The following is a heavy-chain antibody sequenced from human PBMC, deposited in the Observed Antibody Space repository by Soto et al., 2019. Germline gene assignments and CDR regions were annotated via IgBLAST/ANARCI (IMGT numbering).Heavy chain of an antibody. V-gene: IGHV4-34*01. CDR1: GGSFSGYY. J-gene: IGHJ5*02. CDR3: ARAVARYSSSWYPGSHNWFDP. CDR2: INHSGST. Sequence: WETLSLTCAVYGGSFSGYYWSWIRQPPGKGLEWIGEINHSGSTNYNPSLKSRVTISVDTSKNQFSLKLSSVTAADTAVYYCARAVARYSSSWYPGSHNWFDPWGQGTLVTVS. D-gene: IGHD6-13*01.